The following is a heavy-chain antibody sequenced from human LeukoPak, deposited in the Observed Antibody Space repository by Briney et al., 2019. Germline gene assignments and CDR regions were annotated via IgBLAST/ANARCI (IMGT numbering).Heavy chain of an antibody. CDR1: GFTFSSYE. D-gene: IGHD3-10*01. CDR3: AKGYYGSGTYGWFDP. V-gene: IGHV3-48*03. Sequence: PGGSLRLSCAASGFTFSSYEMNWVRQAPGKGLEWVSYISSSGTTINYSDSVKGRFTISRDNAKNSLYLQMNSLRAEDTAVYYCAKGYYGSGTYGWFDPWGQGTLVTVSS. CDR2: ISSSGTTI. J-gene: IGHJ5*02.